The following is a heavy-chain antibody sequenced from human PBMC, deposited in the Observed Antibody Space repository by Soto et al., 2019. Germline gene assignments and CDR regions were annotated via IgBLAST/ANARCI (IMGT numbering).Heavy chain of an antibody. CDR1: GFTFSTYA. D-gene: IGHD3-16*01. V-gene: IGHV3-23*01. CDR2: ISGSGRTT. CDR3: AKFRGPSYSYYYMDV. J-gene: IGHJ6*03. Sequence: EVQLLESGGGLVQPGGSLRLSCATSGFTFSTYAMNWLRQAPGRGLECVSFISGSGRTTYYADSVKGRFTVSRDNSKNTLYLQMNSLRAEDTALYYCAKFRGPSYSYYYMDVGGKGATVTVSS.